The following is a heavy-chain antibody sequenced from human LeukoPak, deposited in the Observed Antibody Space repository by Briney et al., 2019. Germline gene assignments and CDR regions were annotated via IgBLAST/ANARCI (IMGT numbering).Heavy chain of an antibody. CDR3: AREIAAADAFDY. D-gene: IGHD6-13*01. CDR2: ITPILGIA. CDR1: GGTFSSYA. Sequence: SVKVSCKASGGTFSSYAISWVRQAPGQGLEWMGRITPILGIANYAQKFQGRVTITADKSTSTAYMELSRLRSDDTAVYYCAREIAAADAFDYWGQGTLVTVSS. J-gene: IGHJ4*02. V-gene: IGHV1-69*04.